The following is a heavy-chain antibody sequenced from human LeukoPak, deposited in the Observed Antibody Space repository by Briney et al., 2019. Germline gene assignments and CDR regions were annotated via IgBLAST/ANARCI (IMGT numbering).Heavy chain of an antibody. CDR2: ISGGGGST. V-gene: IGHV3-23*01. CDR1: GFIFTTYA. Sequence: GGSLRLSCAASGFIFTTYAMIWVSQAPGKGLEWVSTISGGGGSTFYADSVKGRFTIFRVNSKNTLYLQMNSLRAEDTAVYYCARADYPRIDYWGQGTLVTVSS. D-gene: IGHD4-11*01. CDR3: ARADYPRIDY. J-gene: IGHJ4*02.